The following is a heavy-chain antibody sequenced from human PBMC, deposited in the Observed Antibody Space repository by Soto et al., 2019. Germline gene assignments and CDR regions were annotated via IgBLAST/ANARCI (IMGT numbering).Heavy chain of an antibody. D-gene: IGHD2-21*02. J-gene: IGHJ4*02. Sequence: XGSLGLSCAASGFTFSSYSMSWVRQAPGKGLEWVSAISVSGGSTYYADSVKGRFTISRDNSKNTLYLQMNSLRAEDTAVYYCAKDDVVVTDPGFDDWGQGTLVTVSS. CDR3: AKDDVVVTDPGFDD. CDR1: GFTFSSYS. V-gene: IGHV3-23*01. CDR2: ISVSGGST.